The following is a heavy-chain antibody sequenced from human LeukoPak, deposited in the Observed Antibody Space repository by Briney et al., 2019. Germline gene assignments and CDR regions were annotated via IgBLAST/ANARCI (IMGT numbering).Heavy chain of an antibody. Sequence: ASVKVSCKSSGYTSSSYGVSWMRQAPGQGLEWLGWISTYNGNTNHAQNFQGRVTMTTDTSTSTAYMELRSLRSDDTAVYYCARDVPGPIGTTARFDPWGQGTLVTVSS. CDR2: ISTYNGNT. J-gene: IGHJ5*02. D-gene: IGHD1-1*01. V-gene: IGHV1-18*04. CDR1: GYTSSSYG. CDR3: ARDVPGPIGTTARFDP.